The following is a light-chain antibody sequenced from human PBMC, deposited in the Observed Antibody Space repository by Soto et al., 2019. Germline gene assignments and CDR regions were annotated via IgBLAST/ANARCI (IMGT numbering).Light chain of an antibody. Sequence: QPVLTQSPSASASLGASVKLTCTLSSGHSSYAIAWHQQQPERGPRYLMNLNSDGSHNTGDGIPDRFSGSSSGAERYLTISSLQSEDEADYYCQTWRNDIPVFGGGTKVTVL. V-gene: IGLV4-69*01. CDR2: LNSDGSH. CDR3: QTWRNDIPV. J-gene: IGLJ3*02. CDR1: SGHSSYA.